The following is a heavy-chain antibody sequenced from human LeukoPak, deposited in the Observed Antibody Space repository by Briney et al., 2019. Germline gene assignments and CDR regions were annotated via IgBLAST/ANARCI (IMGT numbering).Heavy chain of an antibody. CDR3: ARQYTLLGYFDL. J-gene: IGHJ2*01. V-gene: IGHV5-51*01. D-gene: IGHD3-16*01. CDR2: IFPRYSDT. Sequence: GEALKISCEGSGYSFTTYWIAWVRQMPGKGLEWMGIIFPRYSDTRYSPSFQGQVTISADKSISTAYLQWSSLKASDTAMYYCARQYTLLGYFDLWGRGTLVTVSS. CDR1: GYSFTTYW.